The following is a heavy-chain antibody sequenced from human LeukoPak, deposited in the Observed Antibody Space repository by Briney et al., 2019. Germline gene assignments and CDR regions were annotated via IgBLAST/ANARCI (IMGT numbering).Heavy chain of an antibody. CDR1: GYSISSGYY. Sequence: SETLSLTCAVSGYSISSGYYWGWIRQPPGKGLEWIGSIYHSGSTYYNPSLKSRVTISVDTSKNQFSLKLSSVTAADTAVYYCARGVEFRGSGSYMDVWGKGTTVTVSS. V-gene: IGHV4-38-2*01. CDR2: IYHSGST. D-gene: IGHD3-10*01. J-gene: IGHJ6*04. CDR3: ARGVEFRGSGSYMDV.